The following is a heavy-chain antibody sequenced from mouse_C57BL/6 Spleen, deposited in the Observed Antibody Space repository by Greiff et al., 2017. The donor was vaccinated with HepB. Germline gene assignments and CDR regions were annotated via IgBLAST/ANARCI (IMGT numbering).Heavy chain of an antibody. CDR2: ISSGGDYI. CDR3: TREYYYGSRDYAMDY. CDR1: GFTFSSYA. J-gene: IGHJ4*01. Sequence: LVESGEGLVKPGGSLKLSCAASGFTFSSYAMSWVRQTPEKRLEWVAYISSGGDYIYYADTVKGRFTISRDNARNTLYLQMSSLKSEDTAMYYCTREYYYGSRDYAMDYWGQGTSVTVSS. V-gene: IGHV5-9-1*02. D-gene: IGHD1-1*01.